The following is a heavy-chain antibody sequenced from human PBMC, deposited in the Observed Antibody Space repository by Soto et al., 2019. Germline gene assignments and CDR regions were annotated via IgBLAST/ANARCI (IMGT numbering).Heavy chain of an antibody. J-gene: IGHJ4*02. Sequence: SETLSLTCTVSGGSISSYYWSWIRQPPGKRLEWXGYXXYXXSXXXXXSXXXRVTISVDTSKNQFSLKLSSVTAADPAVYYCARLASLAATASFFDYWGQGTLVTVSS. CDR1: GGSISSYY. D-gene: IGHD3-3*02. V-gene: IGHV4-59*01. CDR2: XXYXXSX. CDR3: ARLASLAATASFFDY.